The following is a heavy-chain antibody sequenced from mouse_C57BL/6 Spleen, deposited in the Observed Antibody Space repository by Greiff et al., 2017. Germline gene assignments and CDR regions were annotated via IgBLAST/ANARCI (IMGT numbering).Heavy chain of an antibody. CDR3: ARRGITTDAMDY. CDR1: GYAFSSSW. D-gene: IGHD1-1*01. CDR2: IYPGDGDT. J-gene: IGHJ4*01. V-gene: IGHV1-82*01. Sequence: VQVVESGPELVKPGASVKISCKASGYAFSSSWMNWVKQRPGKGLEWIGRIYPGDGDTNYNGKFKGKATLTADKSSSTAYMQLSSLTSEDSAVYFCARRGITTDAMDYWGQGTSVTVSS.